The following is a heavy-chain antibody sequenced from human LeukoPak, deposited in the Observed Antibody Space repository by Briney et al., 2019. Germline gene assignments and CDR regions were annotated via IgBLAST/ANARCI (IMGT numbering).Heavy chain of an antibody. D-gene: IGHD6-19*01. Sequence: ASVKVSCKASGYTFTSYAMHWVRQAPGQRLEWMGWINAGNGNTKYSQKFQGRVTITRDTSASTAYMELSSLRSEDTAVYYCARDAALAVAGFTFDYWGQGTLVTVSS. CDR3: ARDAALAVAGFTFDY. V-gene: IGHV1-3*01. CDR1: GYTFTSYA. CDR2: INAGNGNT. J-gene: IGHJ4*02.